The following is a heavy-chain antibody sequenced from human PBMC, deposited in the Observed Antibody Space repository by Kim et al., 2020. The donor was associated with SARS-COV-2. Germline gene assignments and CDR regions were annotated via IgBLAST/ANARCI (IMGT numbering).Heavy chain of an antibody. CDR2: ISGSGGST. CDR3: ALARGIAVAGSDI. D-gene: IGHD6-19*01. V-gene: IGHV3-23*01. CDR1: GFTFSSYA. Sequence: GGSLRLSCAASGFTFSSYAMSWVRQAPGKGLEWVSAISGSGGSTYYADSVKGRFTISRDNSKNTLYLQMNSLRAEDTAVYYCALARGIAVAGSDIWGQGTMVTVSS. J-gene: IGHJ3*02.